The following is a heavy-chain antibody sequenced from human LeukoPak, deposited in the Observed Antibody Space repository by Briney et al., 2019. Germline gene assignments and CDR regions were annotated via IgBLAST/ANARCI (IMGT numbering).Heavy chain of an antibody. Sequence: GGSLRLTCAASGFTFSSYSMNWVRQAPGKGLEWVSSISSSSSYIYYADSVKGRFTISRDNAKNSLYLQMNSLRAEDTAVYYCAREGYTTVTFDYWGQGTLVTVSS. CDR1: GFTFSSYS. J-gene: IGHJ4*02. CDR2: ISSSSSYI. D-gene: IGHD4-17*01. V-gene: IGHV3-21*01. CDR3: AREGYTTVTFDY.